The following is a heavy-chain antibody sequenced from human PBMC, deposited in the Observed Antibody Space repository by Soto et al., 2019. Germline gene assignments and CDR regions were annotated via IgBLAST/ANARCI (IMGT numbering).Heavy chain of an antibody. Sequence: SETLSLTCAFYVGSFSGYDWSCIRQPPGKWLEWIGEINHSGSTNYNPSLKSRVTISVDTSKNQFSLKLSSVTAADTAVYYCARGKRYYDFLRASYTNYYYYGMEGLRQGTTVIVAS. CDR3: ARGKRYYDFLRASYTNYYYYGMEG. CDR2: INHSGST. V-gene: IGHV4-34*01. D-gene: IGHD3-3*01. CDR1: VGSFSGYD. J-gene: IGHJ6*01.